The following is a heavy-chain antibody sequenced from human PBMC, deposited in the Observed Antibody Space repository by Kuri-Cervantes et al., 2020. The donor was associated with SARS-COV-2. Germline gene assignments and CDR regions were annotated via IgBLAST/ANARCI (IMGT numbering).Heavy chain of an antibody. CDR3: ASEQPSRYCSITSCYT. Sequence: GSLRLSCTVSGGSTSSSSYYWGWIRQPPGKGLEWIGRIYTSRRTNYNPSLKSRVTMSVDTFKNQFSLKLSSVTAADTAVYYCASEQPSRYCSITSCYTWGQGTLVTVSS. D-gene: IGHD2-2*02. CDR2: IYTSRRT. V-gene: IGHV4-39*07. CDR1: GGSTSSSSYY. J-gene: IGHJ5*02.